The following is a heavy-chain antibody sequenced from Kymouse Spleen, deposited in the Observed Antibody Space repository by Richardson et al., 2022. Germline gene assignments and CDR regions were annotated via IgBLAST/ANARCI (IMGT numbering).Heavy chain of an antibody. CDR1: GFTFSGSA. CDR2: IRSKANSYAT. D-gene: IGHD6-13*01. V-gene: IGHV3-73*02. Sequence: EVQLVESGGGLVQPGGSLKLSCAASGFTFSGSAMHWVRQASGKGLEWVGRIRSKANSYATAYAASVKGRFTISRDDSKNTAYLQMNSLKTEDTAVYYCTRYSSSWFDYWGQGTLVTVSS. J-gene: IGHJ4*02. CDR3: TRYSSSWFDY.